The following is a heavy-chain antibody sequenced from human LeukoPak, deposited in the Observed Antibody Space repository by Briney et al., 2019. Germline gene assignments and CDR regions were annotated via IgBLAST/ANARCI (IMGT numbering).Heavy chain of an antibody. CDR3: ATDLVTANASDI. J-gene: IGHJ3*02. V-gene: IGHV4-4*07. CDR1: GGSISSYY. CDR2: IYTSGST. Sequence: SETLSLTCTVSGGSISSYYWSWIRQPAGKGLEWIGRIYTSGSTNYNPSLKSRVTMSVDTSKNQFSLKLSSVTAADTAVYYCATDLVTANASDIWGQGTMVTVSS. D-gene: IGHD4-23*01.